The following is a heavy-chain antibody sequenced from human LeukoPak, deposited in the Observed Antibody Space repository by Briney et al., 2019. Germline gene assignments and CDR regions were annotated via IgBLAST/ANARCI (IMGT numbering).Heavy chain of an antibody. CDR1: GFTFSSYG. Sequence: GRSLRLSCAASGFTFSSYGMHWVRQAPGKGLEWVAVISYDGSNKYYADSVKGRFTISRDNPKNTLYLQMNSLRAEDTAVYYCAKGKLYYYDSSGHDYWGQGTLVTVSS. CDR3: AKGKLYYYDSSGHDY. D-gene: IGHD3-22*01. CDR2: ISYDGSNK. V-gene: IGHV3-30*18. J-gene: IGHJ4*02.